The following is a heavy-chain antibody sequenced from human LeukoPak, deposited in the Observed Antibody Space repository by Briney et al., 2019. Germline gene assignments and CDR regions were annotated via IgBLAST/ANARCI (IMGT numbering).Heavy chain of an antibody. V-gene: IGHV1-69*05. CDR1: GGTFNSHV. J-gene: IGHJ5*02. CDR2: IIPVFGTA. D-gene: IGHD3-10*01. CDR3: ARGYYYGSESYWHTKWFDP. Sequence: GASVKVSCKASGGTFNSHVISWLRQAPGRGLEWMGGIIPVFGTASYAEKFQGRVTITTDESTTTAYMEMSSLTSEDTAVYYCARGYYYGSESYWHTKWFDPWGQGTLVTVS.